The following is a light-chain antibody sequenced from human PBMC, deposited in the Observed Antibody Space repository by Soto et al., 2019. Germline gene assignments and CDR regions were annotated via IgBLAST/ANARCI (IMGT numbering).Light chain of an antibody. V-gene: IGKV1-5*01. Sequence: GDRVTITCRASQSISSWLAWYQQKPGKAPKLLIYDASSLESGVPSRFSGSGSGTEFTLTISSLQPDDCATYDCQQYNSYYTFGQGTKLEIK. CDR2: DAS. CDR1: QSISSW. CDR3: QQYNSYYT. J-gene: IGKJ2*01.